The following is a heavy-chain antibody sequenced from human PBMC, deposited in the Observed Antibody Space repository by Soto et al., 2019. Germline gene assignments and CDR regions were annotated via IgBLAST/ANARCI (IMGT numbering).Heavy chain of an antibody. Sequence: ASVKVSCKASGYTFTSYGISWVRQAPGQGLEWMGWISAYNGNTNYAQKLQGRVTMTTDTSTSTAYMELRSLRSDDTAVYYCARDWEDIVVVVAAADYYYGMDIWGQGTMVTVSS. CDR1: GYTFTSYG. J-gene: IGHJ6*02. D-gene: IGHD2-15*01. CDR2: ISAYNGNT. V-gene: IGHV1-18*01. CDR3: ARDWEDIVVVVAAADYYYGMDI.